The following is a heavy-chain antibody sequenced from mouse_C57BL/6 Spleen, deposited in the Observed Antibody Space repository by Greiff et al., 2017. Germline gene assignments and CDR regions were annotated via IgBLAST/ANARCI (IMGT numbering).Heavy chain of an antibody. D-gene: IGHD1-1*01. Sequence: VQLQQPGAELVMPGASVKLSCKASGYTFTSYWMHWVKQRPGQGLEWIGEIDPSDSYTNYNQQFKGKSTLTVDKSSSTAYMQLSSLTSEDSAVYYCARRGYYGSSYAMDYWGQGTSVTVSS. J-gene: IGHJ4*01. V-gene: IGHV1-69*01. CDR1: GYTFTSYW. CDR3: ARRGYYGSSYAMDY. CDR2: IDPSDSYT.